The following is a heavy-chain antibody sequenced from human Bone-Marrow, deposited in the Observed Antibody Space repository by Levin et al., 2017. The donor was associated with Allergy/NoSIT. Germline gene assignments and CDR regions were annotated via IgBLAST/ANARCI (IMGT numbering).Heavy chain of an antibody. Sequence: SETLSLTCTVSGGSISSYYWSWIRQPPGKGLEWIGYIYYSGSTNYNPSLKSRVTISVDTSKNQFSLKLSSVTAADTAVYYCARDQGQQLVPYVVGWFDPWGQGTLVTVSS. D-gene: IGHD6-13*01. V-gene: IGHV4-59*01. CDR3: ARDQGQQLVPYVVGWFDP. CDR2: IYYSGST. CDR1: GGSISSYY. J-gene: IGHJ5*02.